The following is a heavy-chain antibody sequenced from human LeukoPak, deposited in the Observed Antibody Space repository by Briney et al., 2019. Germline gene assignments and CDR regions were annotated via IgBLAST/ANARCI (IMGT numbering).Heavy chain of an antibody. Sequence: GASVNVSCKASGGTFSSYAIAWVRQAPGQGLEWMGRITVLSGTTNYAQKFQDRVTMTTDTSTSTAYMELRSLGSDDTAVYYCARVHPYCSRTSCYFHWGQGTLVTVSS. J-gene: IGHJ4*02. CDR3: ARVHPYCSRTSCYFH. V-gene: IGHV1-69*05. CDR1: GGTFSSYA. CDR2: ITVLSGTT. D-gene: IGHD2-2*01.